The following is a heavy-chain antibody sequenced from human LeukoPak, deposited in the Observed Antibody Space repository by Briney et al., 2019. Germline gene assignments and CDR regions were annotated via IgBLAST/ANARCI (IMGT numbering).Heavy chain of an antibody. D-gene: IGHD3-16*01. CDR1: GFTFSSYS. J-gene: IGHJ4*02. CDR2: ISSSSTYI. Sequence: GGSLRLSCAASGFTFSSYSMNWVRQAPGQGLEWVSFISSSSTYIWYADSVKGRFTISRDNAKNSLYLQMNSLRAEDTAVYYCASSPYVHWGQGTLVTVSS. CDR3: ASSPYVH. V-gene: IGHV3-21*01.